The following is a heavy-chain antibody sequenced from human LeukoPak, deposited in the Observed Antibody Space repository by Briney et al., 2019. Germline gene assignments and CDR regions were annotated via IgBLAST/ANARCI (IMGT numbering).Heavy chain of an antibody. V-gene: IGHV3-7*01. Sequence: GGSLRLSCAASGFTFSSYWMSWARQAPGKGLEWVANIKQDGGEKTYVDSVKGRFTISRDNTKNSLYLQMNSLRAEDTAVYYCARDSPTTYYSDSRAFYGMDVWGQGTTVTVSS. J-gene: IGHJ6*02. CDR2: IKQDGGEK. CDR1: GFTFSSYW. D-gene: IGHD3-22*01. CDR3: ARDSPTTYYSDSRAFYGMDV.